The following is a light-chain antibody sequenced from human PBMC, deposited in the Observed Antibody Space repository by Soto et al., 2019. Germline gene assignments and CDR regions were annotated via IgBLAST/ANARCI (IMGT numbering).Light chain of an antibody. CDR3: QQYGSSPIFP. Sequence: EIVLTQSPGTLSLSPGERATLSCRASQSVSSSYLAWYQQKPGQAPRLLIYGASSRVTGIPDRFSGSGSGTDFTLTISRLEPEDFGVYYCQQYGSSPIFPFGPGTKVDI. CDR2: GAS. V-gene: IGKV3-20*01. J-gene: IGKJ3*01. CDR1: QSVSSSY.